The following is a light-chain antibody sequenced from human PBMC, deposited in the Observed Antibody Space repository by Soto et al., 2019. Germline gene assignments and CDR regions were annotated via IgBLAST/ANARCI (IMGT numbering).Light chain of an antibody. J-gene: IGKJ1*01. CDR3: QQYETFSGT. V-gene: IGKV1-5*01. CDR2: DAS. CDR1: QSLGAS. Sequence: DIQMTQSPSTLSGFVGDRVTITCRASQSLGASLAWYQQKPGKAPKLLISDASTLKSGVPSRFSGSGSGTKFTLTIASLQPDDFATYYCQQYETFSGTFGPGTKVDIK.